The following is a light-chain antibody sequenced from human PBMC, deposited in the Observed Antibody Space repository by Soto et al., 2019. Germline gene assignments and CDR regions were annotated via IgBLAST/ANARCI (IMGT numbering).Light chain of an antibody. J-gene: IGKJ1*01. V-gene: IGKV1-5*03. CDR2: KAS. CDR3: QQYNHDSPWT. Sequence: DIQMTQSPSTLSASVGDRVTITCRASQSISNWLAWYQQKPGKAPKLLIYKASSLESGVPSRFSGSGSGTEFTLTISSLQPDDFAHYYCQQYNHDSPWTFGQGTKVEIK. CDR1: QSISNW.